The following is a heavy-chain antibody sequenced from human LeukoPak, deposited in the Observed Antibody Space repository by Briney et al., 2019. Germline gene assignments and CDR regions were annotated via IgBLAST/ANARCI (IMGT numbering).Heavy chain of an antibody. CDR1: GGTFSSYA. CDR2: IIPILGIA. J-gene: IGHJ6*02. V-gene: IGHV1-69*04. Sequence: SVKVSCKAPGGTFSSYAISWVRQAPGQGLEWMGRIIPILGIANYAQKFQGRVTITADKSTSTAYMELSSLRSEDTAVYYCARGDYYATYYYGMDVWGQGTTVTVSS. D-gene: IGHD2-8*01. CDR3: ARGDYYATYYYGMDV.